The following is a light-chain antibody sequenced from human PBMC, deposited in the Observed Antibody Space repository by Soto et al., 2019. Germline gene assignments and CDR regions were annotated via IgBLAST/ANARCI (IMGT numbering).Light chain of an antibody. Sequence: IVLTQSPGTLSLSPGETATLSCRASQSVSTTFLAWYQQKPGQAPRLLIHAASTRATGIPDRFSGSGSGTDFTLTISRLDPEDPAVYYCQQYGSSFITFGQGTRLE. CDR3: QQYGSSFIT. CDR1: QSVSTTF. V-gene: IGKV3-20*01. J-gene: IGKJ5*01. CDR2: AAS.